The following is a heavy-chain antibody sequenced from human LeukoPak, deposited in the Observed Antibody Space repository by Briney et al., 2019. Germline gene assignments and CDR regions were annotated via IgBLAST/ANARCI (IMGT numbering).Heavy chain of an antibody. V-gene: IGHV4-34*01. CDR1: GGPFSGHD. CDR3: ARVKDPGGYYYYYYMDI. D-gene: IGHD3-16*01. Sequence: SETLSLTCAVYGGPFSGHDWTWIRQPPGKGLEWVCEINHSGSTNYNPSLKSRVTISVDTSNNQFSLKVSSVPAADTAVYYCARVKDPGGYYYYYYMDIWGKGNTVTVSS. CDR2: INHSGST. J-gene: IGHJ6*03.